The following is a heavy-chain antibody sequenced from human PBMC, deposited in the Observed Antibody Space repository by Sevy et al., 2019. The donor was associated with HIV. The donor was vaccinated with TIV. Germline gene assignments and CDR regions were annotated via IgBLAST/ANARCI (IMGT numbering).Heavy chain of an antibody. D-gene: IGHD4-17*01. CDR3: TPALATVDTPEYYVDY. Sequence: GGSLRLSCTASGFTFGDYAMSWFRQAPGKGLEWVAFIRRNSYEPYGGKTEYAASVKGRFTISRDDSKSIAYLQMSSLKTEDTAFYYCTPALATVDTPEYYVDYWGQGTLVTVSS. V-gene: IGHV3-49*03. CDR2: IRRNSYEPYGGKT. CDR1: GFTFGDYA. J-gene: IGHJ4*02.